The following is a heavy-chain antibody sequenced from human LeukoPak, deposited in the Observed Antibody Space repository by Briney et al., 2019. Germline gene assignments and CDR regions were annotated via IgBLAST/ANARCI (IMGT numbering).Heavy chain of an antibody. Sequence: SETLSLTCTVSGVSISSYYWSWIRQPPGKGLEWIGYIYYSGSTNYNPFLKSRVTISVDTSKNQFSLKLSSVTAADTAVYYCARLGYCSGGSCFGFDYWGQGTQVTVSS. J-gene: IGHJ4*02. CDR2: IYYSGST. V-gene: IGHV4-59*08. CDR1: GVSISSYY. CDR3: ARLGYCSGGSCFGFDY. D-gene: IGHD2-15*01.